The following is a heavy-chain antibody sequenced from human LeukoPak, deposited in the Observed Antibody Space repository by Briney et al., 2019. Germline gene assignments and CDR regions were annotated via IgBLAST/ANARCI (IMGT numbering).Heavy chain of an antibody. CDR2: IYPGDSDA. D-gene: IGHD3-22*01. J-gene: IGHJ5*02. CDR1: GYSFTSDW. Sequence: GESLKISCKGSGYSFTSDWIAWVRQMPGKGLEWMGLIYPGDSDARYSPSFQGQVTMSVDKSITTAYLQWSSLKTSDTAMYYCARLGDASGYFYGGPWGQGTLVTASS. CDR3: ARLGDASGYFYGGP. V-gene: IGHV5-51*01.